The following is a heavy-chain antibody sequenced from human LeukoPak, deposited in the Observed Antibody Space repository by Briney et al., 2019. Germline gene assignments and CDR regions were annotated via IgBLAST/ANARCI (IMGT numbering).Heavy chain of an antibody. V-gene: IGHV4-4*02. J-gene: IGHJ5*02. D-gene: IGHD2-15*01. Sequence: SETLSLTCAVSGGSISSSNWWSWVRQPPGKGLEWIGEIYHSGSTNYNPSLKSRVTISVDTSKNQFSLKLSSVTAADTAVYYCARGQGPYCSGGSCYSPMSDRWFDPWGQGTLVTVSS. CDR1: GGSISSSNW. CDR2: IYHSGST. CDR3: ARGQGPYCSGGSCYSPMSDRWFDP.